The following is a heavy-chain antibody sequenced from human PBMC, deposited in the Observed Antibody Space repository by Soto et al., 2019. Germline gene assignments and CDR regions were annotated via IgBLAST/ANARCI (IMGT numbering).Heavy chain of an antibody. D-gene: IGHD3-16*01. CDR2: IIPIFGTA. J-gene: IGHJ6*02. CDR3: ATMGVLGGRDYYYYGMDV. CDR1: GGTFSSYA. V-gene: IGHV1-69*13. Sequence: SVKVSCKASGGTFSSYAISWVRQAPGQGLEWVGGIIPIFGTANYAQKFQGRVTITADESTSTAYMELSSLRSEDTAVYYCATMGVLGGRDYYYYGMDVWGQGTTVTVSS.